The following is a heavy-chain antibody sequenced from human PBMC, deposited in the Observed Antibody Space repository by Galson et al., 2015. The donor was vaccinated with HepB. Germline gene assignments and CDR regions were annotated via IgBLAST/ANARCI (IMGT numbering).Heavy chain of an antibody. J-gene: IGHJ4*02. CDR2: IWYDASIA. D-gene: IGHD6-19*01. CDR3: ARERYSSGWTDY. CDR1: GFIFSNYG. V-gene: IGHV3-33*08. Sequence: SLRLSCAASGFIFSNYGMHWVRQAPGKGLEWVAVIWYDASIAYYADSVKGRFTISRDNSKNTLSLQMNSLRAEDTAVYYCARERYSSGWTDYWGQGTLVTVSS.